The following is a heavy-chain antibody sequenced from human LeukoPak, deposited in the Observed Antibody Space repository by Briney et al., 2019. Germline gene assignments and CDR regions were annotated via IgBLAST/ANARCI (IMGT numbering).Heavy chain of an antibody. CDR3: ARGLFYYYDSSGYYSTFDY. Sequence: SQTLSLTCVISGDSVSSKSSAWNWIRQSPSRGLEWLGRTYYRSKWYNDYAVSVKSRITINPDTSKNQFSLQLNSVTPEDTAVYYCARGLFYYYDSSGYYSTFDYWGQGTLVTVSS. CDR1: GDSVSSKSSA. CDR2: TYYRSKWYN. V-gene: IGHV6-1*01. J-gene: IGHJ4*02. D-gene: IGHD3-22*01.